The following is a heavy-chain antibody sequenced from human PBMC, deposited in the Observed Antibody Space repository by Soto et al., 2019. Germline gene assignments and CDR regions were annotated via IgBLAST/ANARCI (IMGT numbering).Heavy chain of an antibody. V-gene: IGHV4-59*01. CDR2: IYYIGST. D-gene: IGHD3-10*01. J-gene: IGHJ3*02. Sequence: QVQLQESGPGRVKPSETLSLTCTVSGGSISSYYCSWIRRPPGKGLEWIGYIYYIGSTNYNPSLMSRVTISVDTSKNQYTLKMSSVTAADTAVYYCARVWGGAFDICGQGTMVTVSS. CDR1: GGSISSYY. CDR3: ARVWGGAFDI.